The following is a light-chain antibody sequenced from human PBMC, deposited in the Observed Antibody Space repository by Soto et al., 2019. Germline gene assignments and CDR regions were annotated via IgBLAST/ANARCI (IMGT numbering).Light chain of an antibody. CDR2: TTN. CDR3: ATWEDSLSAVV. CDR1: SSNIGSNF. J-gene: IGLJ2*01. Sequence: QSVLSQPPSASGTPGQRVTISCSGSSSNIGSNFVYWYQQLTGTAPKIIIYTTNQRPSGVPDRFSGSKSGTSASLAISGLRSADAADYYCATWEDSLSAVVFGGGTKVTVL. V-gene: IGLV1-47*02.